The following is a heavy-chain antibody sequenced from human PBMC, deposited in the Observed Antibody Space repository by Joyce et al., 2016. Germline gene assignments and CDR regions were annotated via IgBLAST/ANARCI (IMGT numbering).Heavy chain of an antibody. D-gene: IGHD6-19*01. J-gene: IGHJ3*02. CDR2: IDRTGNT. CDR3: ARGRSSGRPFDAFNI. Sequence: QVQLQQWGAGLLKPSETLSLTCAVYGESFSDYYWSWIRQPPGKGLEWIGEIDRTGNTNCNPSLTSRVAISVDTSKNYFSLKLNSVTAADTAVYYCARGRSSGRPFDAFNIWGQGTIVTVSS. V-gene: IGHV4-34*01. CDR1: GESFSDYY.